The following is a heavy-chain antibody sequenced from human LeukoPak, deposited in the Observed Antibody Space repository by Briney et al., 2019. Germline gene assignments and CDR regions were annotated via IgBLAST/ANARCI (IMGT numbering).Heavy chain of an antibody. Sequence: SETLSLTCTVSGGSISSYYWSWIRQPAGRGLEWIGRIYTSGSTNYNPSLKSRVTMSVDTSKNQFSLKLSSVTAADTAVYYCARVSDHYDSTGYGLFDYWGQGTLVTVSS. J-gene: IGHJ4*02. CDR1: GGSISSYY. V-gene: IGHV4-4*07. D-gene: IGHD3-22*01. CDR2: IYTSGST. CDR3: ARVSDHYDSTGYGLFDY.